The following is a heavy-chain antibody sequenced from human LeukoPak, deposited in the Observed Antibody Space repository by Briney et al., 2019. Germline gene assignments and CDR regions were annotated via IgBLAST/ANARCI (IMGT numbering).Heavy chain of an antibody. V-gene: IGHV3-30-3*01. J-gene: IGHJ4*02. CDR1: GFTFSSYA. D-gene: IGHD3-9*01. CDR3: ARDRERYFDWLPLDY. Sequence: GRSLRLSCAASGFTFSSYAMHWVRQAPGKGLEWVAVISYDGSNKYYADSVKGRFTISRVNSKNTLYLQMNSLRAEDTAVYYCARDRERYFDWLPLDYWGQGTLVTVSS. CDR2: ISYDGSNK.